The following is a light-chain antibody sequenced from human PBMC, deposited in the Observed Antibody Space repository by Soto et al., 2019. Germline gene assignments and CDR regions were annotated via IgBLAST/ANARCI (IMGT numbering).Light chain of an antibody. CDR3: QSYDSSVV. J-gene: IGLJ2*01. Sequence: QSVLTQPPSVSGAPGQRVTISCTGSSSNIGAGYDVHWYQQLPGTAPKLLIYGNSNRPSGVPDRFSGSKSGTSASLAITGLQAEHEADYYCQSYDSSVVFGGGTKLTVL. V-gene: IGLV1-40*01. CDR1: SSNIGAGYD. CDR2: GNS.